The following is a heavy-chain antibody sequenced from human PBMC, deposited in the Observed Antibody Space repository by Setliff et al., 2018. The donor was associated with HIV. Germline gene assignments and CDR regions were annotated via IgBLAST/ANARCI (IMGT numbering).Heavy chain of an antibody. D-gene: IGHD3-10*01. CDR2: VSVYNGNT. J-gene: IGHJ3*02. CDR1: GYSFTFYV. CDR3: ATPGVGAGAFDI. V-gene: IGHV1-18*04. Sequence: ASVKVSCKASGYSFTFYVLHWVRQAPGQGLEWMGWVSVYNGNTKYAENFQDRLTLTTDASTGTGFMELRCLRPDDTAVYSCATPGVGAGAFDIWGRGTMVTVSS.